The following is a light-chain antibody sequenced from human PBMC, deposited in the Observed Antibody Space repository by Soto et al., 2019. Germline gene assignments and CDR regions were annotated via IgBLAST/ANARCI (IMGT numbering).Light chain of an antibody. CDR3: SSYTGTSTWV. Sequence: QSALTQPASVSGSPGQSITISCTGTSSDVGRYNFVSWYQQHPDKAPKLLIYEVTDRPPGVSNRFSGSKSGNTASLTISGLQADDEADYYCSSYTGTSTWVFGGGTKLTVL. J-gene: IGLJ3*02. CDR2: EVT. V-gene: IGLV2-14*01. CDR1: SSDVGRYNF.